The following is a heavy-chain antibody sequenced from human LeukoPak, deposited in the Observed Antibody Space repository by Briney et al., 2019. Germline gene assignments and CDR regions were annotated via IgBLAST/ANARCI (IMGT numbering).Heavy chain of an antibody. Sequence: GRSLRLSCAASGFTFITYAMHWVRQAPGKGLEWVAVISYDGSNKYYADSVKGRFTISRDNAKNSLYLQMNSLRAEDTAVYYCARDGSGDIVLMVHAIPYYFDYWGQGTLVTVSS. CDR1: GFTFITYA. CDR3: ARDGSGDIVLMVHAIPYYFDY. J-gene: IGHJ4*02. CDR2: ISYDGSNK. D-gene: IGHD2-8*01. V-gene: IGHV3-30-3*01.